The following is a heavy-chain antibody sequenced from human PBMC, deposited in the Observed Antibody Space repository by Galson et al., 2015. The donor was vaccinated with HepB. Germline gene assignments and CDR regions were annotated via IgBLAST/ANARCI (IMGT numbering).Heavy chain of an antibody. CDR1: GFTFSSYS. CDR2: ISSSSSYI. D-gene: IGHD3/OR15-3a*01. J-gene: IGHJ6*02. Sequence: SLRLSCAASGFTFSSYSMNWVRQAPGKGLEWVSSISSSSSYIYYADSVKGRFTISRDNAKNSLYLQMNSLRAEDTAVYYCARDLGRIPPAWTYYYGMDVWGQGTTVTVSS. V-gene: IGHV3-21*01. CDR3: ARDLGRIPPAWTYYYGMDV.